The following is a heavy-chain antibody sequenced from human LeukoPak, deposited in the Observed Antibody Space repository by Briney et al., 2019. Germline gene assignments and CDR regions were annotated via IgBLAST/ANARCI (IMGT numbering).Heavy chain of an antibody. CDR1: GLTFDDSA. CDR2: INRSGGTV. V-gene: IGHV3-9*01. CDR3: ARGGSYRAPDYNYYYGMDV. J-gene: IGHJ6*02. D-gene: IGHD3-16*02. Sequence: GGSLRLSCAASGLTFDDSAMHWARQVPGKGLEWVSGINRSGGTVGYADSVKGRFTISRDNAKNSLYLQMSSLRADDTAVYYCARGGSYRAPDYNYYYGMDVWGQGTTVTVSS.